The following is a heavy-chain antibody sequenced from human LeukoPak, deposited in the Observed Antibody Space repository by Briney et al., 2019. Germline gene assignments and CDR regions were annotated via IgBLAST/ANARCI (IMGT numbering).Heavy chain of an antibody. CDR2: TYYRSKWYN. Sequence: SQTLSLTCAISGDSVSSNSAAWNWIRQYPSRGLEWLGRTYYRSKWYNDYAVSVKSRITINPDTSKNQFSLQLNSVTPEDTAVYYCAREIAAADDPNFDYWGQGTLVTVSS. D-gene: IGHD6-13*01. J-gene: IGHJ4*02. CDR1: GDSVSSNSAA. V-gene: IGHV6-1*01. CDR3: AREIAAADDPNFDY.